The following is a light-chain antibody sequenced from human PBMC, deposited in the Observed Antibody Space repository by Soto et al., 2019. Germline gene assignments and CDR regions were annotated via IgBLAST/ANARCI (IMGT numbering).Light chain of an antibody. Sequence: QSVLTQPPSESGSPGQSVTISCTGTSSDVGYNNYVSWYQQHPGKAPKLMIYEVSKRPSGVPDRFSGSKSGNTASLTVSGLQAEDEADYYCSSYAGKGVFGGGTKVTVL. V-gene: IGLV2-8*01. CDR1: SSDVGYNNY. J-gene: IGLJ2*01. CDR3: SSYAGKGV. CDR2: EVS.